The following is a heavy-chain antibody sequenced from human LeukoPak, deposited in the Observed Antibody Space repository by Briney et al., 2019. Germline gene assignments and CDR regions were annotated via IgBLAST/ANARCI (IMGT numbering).Heavy chain of an antibody. J-gene: IGHJ4*02. V-gene: IGHV3-30*02. D-gene: IGHD3-22*01. CDR3: AKVGVGGSSGYYYVILGYFDY. Sequence: SGGSLRLSCAASGFTFSSYGMHWVRQAPGKGLEWVAFIRYDGSNKYYADSVKGRFTISRDNSKNTLYLQMNSLRAEDTAVYYCAKVGVGGSSGYYYVILGYFDYWVQGTLVTVSS. CDR2: IRYDGSNK. CDR1: GFTFSSYG.